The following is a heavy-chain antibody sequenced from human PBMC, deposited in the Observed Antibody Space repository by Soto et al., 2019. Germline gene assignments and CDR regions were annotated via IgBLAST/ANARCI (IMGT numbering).Heavy chain of an antibody. D-gene: IGHD1-1*01. CDR2: IFYRGNT. V-gene: IGHV4-39*07. CDR3: AAGGGLERYS. Sequence: SETLSLTCTVSGGSISSSSYYWCWIRQPPGKGLEWIGSIFYRGNTYYNPSLKSRVTISVDTSKNQFSLKLSSVTAADTAVYYCAAGGGLERYSWGQGTLVTVSS. CDR1: GGSISSSSYY. J-gene: IGHJ4*02.